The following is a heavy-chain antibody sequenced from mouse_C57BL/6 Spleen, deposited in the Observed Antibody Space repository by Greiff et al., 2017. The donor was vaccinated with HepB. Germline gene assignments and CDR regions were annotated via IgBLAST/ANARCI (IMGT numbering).Heavy chain of an antibody. CDR1: GYSITSGYY. CDR2: ISYDGSN. CDR3: QIYYDYDGFDY. Sequence: EVQLQESGPGLVKPSQSLSLTCSVTGYSITSGYYWNWIRQFPGNKLEWMGYISYDGSNNYNPSLKNRISITRDTSKNQFFLKLNSVTTEDTATYYCQIYYDYDGFDYWGQGTTLTVSS. V-gene: IGHV3-6*01. J-gene: IGHJ2*01. D-gene: IGHD2-4*01.